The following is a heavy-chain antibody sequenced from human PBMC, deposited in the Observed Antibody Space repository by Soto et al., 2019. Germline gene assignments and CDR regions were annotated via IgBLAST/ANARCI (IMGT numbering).Heavy chain of an antibody. J-gene: IGHJ6*02. D-gene: IGHD5-12*01. CDR2: ISYDGSNK. CDR3: ARSGYSGYGYYYGMDV. Sequence: QVQLVESGGGVVQPGRSLRLSCAASGFTFSSYAMHWVRQAPGKGPEWVAVISYDGSNKYYADSVKGRFTISRDNSKNTLYLQMNSLRAEDTAVYYCARSGYSGYGYYYGMDVWGQGTTVTVSS. V-gene: IGHV3-30-3*01. CDR1: GFTFSSYA.